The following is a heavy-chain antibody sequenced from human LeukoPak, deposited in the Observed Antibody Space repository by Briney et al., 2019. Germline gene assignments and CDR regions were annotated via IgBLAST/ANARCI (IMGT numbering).Heavy chain of an antibody. J-gene: IGHJ3*02. D-gene: IGHD2-2*02. CDR1: GGSISSGGYS. Sequence: SETLSLTCTVSGGSISSGGYSWSWIRQHPGKGLEWIGYIYYSGSTYYNPSLKSRVTISVDTSKNQFSLKLSSVTAADTAVYYCARSGRYCSSTSCHTGYSYGFDAFDIWGQGTMVTVSS. V-gene: IGHV4-31*03. CDR3: ARSGRYCSSTSCHTGYSYGFDAFDI. CDR2: IYYSGST.